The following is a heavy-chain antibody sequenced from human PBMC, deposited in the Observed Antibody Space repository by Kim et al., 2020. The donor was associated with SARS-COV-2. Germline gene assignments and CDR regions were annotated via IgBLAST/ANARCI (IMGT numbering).Heavy chain of an antibody. CDR1: GFTFSSYG. CDR2: IWYDGSNK. V-gene: IGHV3-33*06. D-gene: IGHD3-10*01. Sequence: GESLRLSCAASGFTFSSYGMHWVRQAPGKGLEWVAVIWYDGSNKYYADSVKGRFTISRDNSKNTLYLQMNSLRAEDTAVYYCAKERHYGSGIDYWGQGTLVTVSS. J-gene: IGHJ4*02. CDR3: AKERHYGSGIDY.